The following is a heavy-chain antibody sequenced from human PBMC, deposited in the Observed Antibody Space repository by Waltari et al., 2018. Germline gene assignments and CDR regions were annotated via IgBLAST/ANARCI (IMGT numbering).Heavy chain of an antibody. CDR2: IYYSGST. Sequence: QVQLQESGPGLVTPSQTLSLTCTVSGGSISSGGYSLSWIRQHPGKGLEWIGYIYYSGSTYYNPSLKSRVTISVETSKNQFSLKRRSVTAADTAVYYCARCLAAAPGGVWGQGTLVTVSS. V-gene: IGHV4-31*03. CDR3: ARCLAAAPGGV. D-gene: IGHD6-13*01. CDR1: GGSISSGGYS. J-gene: IGHJ4*02.